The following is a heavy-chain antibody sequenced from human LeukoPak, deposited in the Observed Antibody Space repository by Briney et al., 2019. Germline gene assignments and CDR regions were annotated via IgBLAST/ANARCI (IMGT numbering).Heavy chain of an antibody. D-gene: IGHD2-15*01. V-gene: IGHV3-7*01. J-gene: IGHJ4*02. Sequence: GGSLRLSCAVSGFTFSSYWMSWVRQAPGKGLEWVANIKQDGSGKYYVDSVKGRFTISRDNAKNSLYLQMNSLRVEDTAVYYCASHQGYRHDYWGQGTLVTVSS. CDR3: ASHQGYRHDY. CDR1: GFTFSSYW. CDR2: IKQDGSGK.